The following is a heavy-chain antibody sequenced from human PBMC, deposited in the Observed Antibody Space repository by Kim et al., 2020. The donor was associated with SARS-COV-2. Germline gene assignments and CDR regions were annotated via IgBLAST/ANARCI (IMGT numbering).Heavy chain of an antibody. D-gene: IGHD1-26*01. CDR3: AAASHARYSFDY. Sequence: SETLSLTCTVSDYSISSGYYWGCIRQAPGKGVEWIATIHQKGNTYYKPSLKNRVTISTDTSTNQFSLNLSSVTAADTAVFYCAAASHARYSFDYWGGG. V-gene: IGHV4-38-2*02. J-gene: IGHJ4*02. CDR2: IHQKGNT. CDR1: DYSISSGYY.